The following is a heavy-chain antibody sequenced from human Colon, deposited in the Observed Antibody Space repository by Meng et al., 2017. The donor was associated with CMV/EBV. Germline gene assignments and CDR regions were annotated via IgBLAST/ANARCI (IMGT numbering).Heavy chain of an antibody. CDR2: ISSSGKDE. V-gene: IGHV3-21*05. CDR1: GFPFNSHS. CDR3: KRDYCDNSVCGYQGMDV. D-gene: IGHD4-11*01. Sequence: GESLKISCEGSGFPFNSHSMNWVRQAPGKGLEWISYISSSGKDEYYADSVKGRFTISRDNAKNSVSLQMNALKVEDTAVYYCKRDYCDNSVCGYQGMDVWGPGTTVTVSS. J-gene: IGHJ6*02.